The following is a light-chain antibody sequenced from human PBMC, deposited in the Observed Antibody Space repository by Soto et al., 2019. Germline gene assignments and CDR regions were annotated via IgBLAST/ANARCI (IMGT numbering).Light chain of an antibody. CDR3: AAWDDSLNGRV. CDR2: YDD. CDR1: SSNIGNNA. J-gene: IGLJ2*01. Sequence: QSVLTQPPSVSEAPRQRVTISCSGSSSNIGNNAVNWYQQLPGKAPKLLIYYDDLLPSGVSDRFSGSKSGTSASLAISGLQSEDEADYYCAAWDDSLNGRVFGVGTKLTVL. V-gene: IGLV1-36*01.